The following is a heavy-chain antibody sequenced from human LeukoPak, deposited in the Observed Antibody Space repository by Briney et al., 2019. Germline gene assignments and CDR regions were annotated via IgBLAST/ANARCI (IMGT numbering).Heavy chain of an antibody. CDR1: GYTFTSYV. Sequence: RASVKVSCKASGYTFTSYVITWVRQAPGQGLEWMGWISAYNGNTNCAQKLQGRVTMTTDTSTSTAYMELRSLRSDDTAVYYCAKIMVRGVQNYWGQGTLVTVSS. J-gene: IGHJ4*02. CDR3: AKIMVRGVQNY. CDR2: ISAYNGNT. V-gene: IGHV1-18*01. D-gene: IGHD3-10*01.